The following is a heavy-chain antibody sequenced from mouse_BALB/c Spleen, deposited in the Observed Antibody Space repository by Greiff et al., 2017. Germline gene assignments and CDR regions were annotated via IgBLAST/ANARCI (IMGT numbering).Heavy chain of an antibody. V-gene: IGHV14-3*02. D-gene: IGHD2-1*01. CDR3: ARSNLYGNYFDY. Sequence: EVQLQQSGAELVKPGASVKLSCTASGFNIKDTYMHWVKQRPEQGLEWIGRIDPANGNTKYDPKFQGKATITADTSSNTAYLQLSSLTSEDTAVYYCARSNLYGNYFDYWGQGTTLTVSS. CDR1: GFNIKDTY. CDR2: IDPANGNT. J-gene: IGHJ2*01.